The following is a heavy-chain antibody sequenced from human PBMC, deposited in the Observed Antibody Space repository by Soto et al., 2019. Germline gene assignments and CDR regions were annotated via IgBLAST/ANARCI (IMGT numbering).Heavy chain of an antibody. D-gene: IGHD3-22*01. J-gene: IGHJ3*02. CDR2: IYSGGST. Sequence: WGSLRLSCAASGFTVSSNYMSWVRQAPGKGLEWVSVIYSGGSTYYADSVKGRFTISRDNSKNTLYLQMNSLRAEDTAVYYCARNYDSTAGGAFDIWGQGTMVTVSS. CDR3: ARNYDSTAGGAFDI. CDR1: GFTVSSNY. V-gene: IGHV3-53*01.